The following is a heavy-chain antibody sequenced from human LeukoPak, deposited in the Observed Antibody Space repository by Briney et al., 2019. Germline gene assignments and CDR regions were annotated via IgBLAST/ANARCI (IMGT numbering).Heavy chain of an antibody. CDR2: ISGSGGST. D-gene: IGHD3-10*01. V-gene: IGHV3-23*01. CDR1: GFKFSDHY. J-gene: IGHJ4*02. CDR3: AKLLTMVRAIDY. Sequence: PGGSLRLSCAASGFKFSDHYIDWVRQAPGKGLEWVSAISGSGGSTYYADSVKGRFTISRDNSKNTLYLQMNSLRAEDTAVYYCAKLLTMVRAIDYWGQGTLVTVSS.